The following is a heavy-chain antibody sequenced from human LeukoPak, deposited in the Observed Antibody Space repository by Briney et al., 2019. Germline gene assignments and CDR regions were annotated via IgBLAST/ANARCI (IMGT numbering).Heavy chain of an antibody. CDR3: ARDRWSYYFDC. D-gene: IGHD6-13*01. CDR1: GGSISSYF. V-gene: IGHV4-59*12. J-gene: IGHJ4*02. CDR2: IYYSGST. Sequence: SGTLSLTCTVSGGSISSYFWSWIRQPPGKGLEWIGYIYYSGSTNYNPSLQSRVTISVDTSKNQFSLQLNSVTPEDTAVYYCARDRWSYYFDCWVQGGLVSVCS.